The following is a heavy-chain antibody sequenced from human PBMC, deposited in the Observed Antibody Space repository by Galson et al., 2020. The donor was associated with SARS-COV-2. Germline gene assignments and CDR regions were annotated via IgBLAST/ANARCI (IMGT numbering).Heavy chain of an antibody. Sequence: ASETLSLTCTVSGGSISSSSYYWGWIRQPPGKGLEWIGSVYFGGNTYYNPSLKRRVTISVDTSKNHFSLKLNSVTAADTALYYCARQNRIMGAYYGPFDIWGQGTMVTVSS. CDR3: ARQNRIMGAYYGPFDI. D-gene: IGHD1-26*01. J-gene: IGHJ3*02. CDR2: VYFGGNT. V-gene: IGHV4-39*01. CDR1: GGSISSSSYY.